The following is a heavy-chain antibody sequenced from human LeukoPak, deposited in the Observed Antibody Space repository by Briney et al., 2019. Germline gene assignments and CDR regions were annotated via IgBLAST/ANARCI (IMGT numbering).Heavy chain of an antibody. CDR3: ARGGNIWSGLSGRNWFDP. CDR1: GGSFSGYY. Sequence: PSETLSLTCAVYGGSFSGYYWSWIRQPPGTGLEWIGEVNHSGSTNYNPSLKSRVTISGDTSNNQFSLRLSSVTAADTAVYYCARGGNIWSGLSGRNWFDPWGQGTLVTVSS. D-gene: IGHD3-3*01. CDR2: VNHSGST. V-gene: IGHV4-34*01. J-gene: IGHJ5*02.